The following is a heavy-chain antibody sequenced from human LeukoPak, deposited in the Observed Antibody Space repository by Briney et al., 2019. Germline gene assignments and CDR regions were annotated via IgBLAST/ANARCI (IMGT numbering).Heavy chain of an antibody. CDR1: GYSFASYW. CDR2: IYPDDSDT. Sequence: GESLKISCKGSGYSFASYWIGWVRQMPGKGLEWMGIIYPDDSDTTYSPSFQGQVTISADRSISTAYLQWSSLKASDTAMYYCARAITGTAPDFDYWGQGTLVTVSS. V-gene: IGHV5-51*01. CDR3: ARAITGTAPDFDY. J-gene: IGHJ4*02. D-gene: IGHD1/OR15-1a*01.